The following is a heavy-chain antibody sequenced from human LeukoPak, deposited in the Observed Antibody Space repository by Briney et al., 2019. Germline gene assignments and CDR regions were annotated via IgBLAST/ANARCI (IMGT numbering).Heavy chain of an antibody. D-gene: IGHD6-6*01. J-gene: IGHJ4*02. CDR2: IYYSGST. Sequence: SETLSLTCIVSGGSMSSYYWSWIRQPPGKGLEWIGYIYYSGSTNYNPSLKSRVTISVDTSKNQFSLKLSSVTAADTAVYYCARVMSSSWELDYWGQGTLVTVSS. CDR3: ARVMSSSWELDY. V-gene: IGHV4-59*01. CDR1: GGSMSSYY.